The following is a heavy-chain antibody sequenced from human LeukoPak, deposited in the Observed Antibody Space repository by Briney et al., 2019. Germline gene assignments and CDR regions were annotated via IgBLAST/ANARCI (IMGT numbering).Heavy chain of an antibody. CDR3: ARGRYYFDY. V-gene: IGHV4-39*07. CDR2: IYYSGST. J-gene: IGHJ4*02. Sequence: PGGSLRLSCVASGFTFSRYSMNWIRQPPGKGLEWIGSIYYSGSTYYNPSLKSRVTISVDTSKNQFSLKLSSVTAADTAVYYCARGRYYFDYWGQGTLVTVSS. CDR1: GFTFSRYS.